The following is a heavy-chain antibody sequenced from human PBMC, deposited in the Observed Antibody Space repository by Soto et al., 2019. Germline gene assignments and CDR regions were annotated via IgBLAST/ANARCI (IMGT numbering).Heavy chain of an antibody. CDR3: ARGRDIVVVPAAIYWFDP. CDR1: GGSFSGYY. D-gene: IGHD2-2*01. CDR2: INHSGST. Sequence: QVQLQQWGAGLLKPSETLSLTCAVYGGSFSGYYWSWIRQPPGKGLEWIGEINHSGSTNYNPSLKSRGTISGDPSKNQVSLKLSSVNAADTGVYYCARGRDIVVVPAAIYWFDPWGQGTLVTVSS. J-gene: IGHJ5*02. V-gene: IGHV4-34*01.